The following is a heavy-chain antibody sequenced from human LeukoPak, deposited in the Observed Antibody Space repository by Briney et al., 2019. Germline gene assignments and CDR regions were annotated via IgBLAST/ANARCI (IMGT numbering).Heavy chain of an antibody. Sequence: GRSLRLSCAASGFTFSSYGMHWVRQAPGKGLEWVAVISYDGSNKYYADSVKGRFTISRDNSKNTLYLQMNSLRAEDTAVYYRCHIAAAGTSFDYWGQGTLVTVSS. V-gene: IGHV3-30*03. D-gene: IGHD6-13*01. CDR2: ISYDGSNK. J-gene: IGHJ4*02. CDR3: CHIAAAGTSFDY. CDR1: GFTFSSYG.